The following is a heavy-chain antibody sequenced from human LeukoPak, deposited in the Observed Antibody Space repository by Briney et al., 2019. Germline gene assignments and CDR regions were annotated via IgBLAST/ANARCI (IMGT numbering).Heavy chain of an antibody. V-gene: IGHV1-69*04. CDR2: IIPILGIA. CDR3: AREACRGGSGSLAVSQH. D-gene: IGHD2-15*01. Sequence: SVKVSCKASGGTFSSYAISWVRLAPGQGLEWMGRIIPILGIANYAQKFQGRVTITADKSTSTAYMELSSLRSEDTAVYYCAREACRGGSGSLAVSQHGGRGPLATVSS. CDR1: GGTFSSYA. J-gene: IGHJ1*01.